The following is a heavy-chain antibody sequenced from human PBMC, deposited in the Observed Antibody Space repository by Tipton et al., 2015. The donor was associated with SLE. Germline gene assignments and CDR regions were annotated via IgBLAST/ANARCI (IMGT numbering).Heavy chain of an antibody. CDR1: GFTFSSYA. V-gene: IGHV3-23*03. Sequence: SLRLSCAASGFTFSSYAMTWVRQAPGKGLEWVSLIYSGGSTYYADSVKGRFTVSREISNNTLYLQMNSLRPEDTAVYYCARGPVAGTSIYFDYWGQGALVTVSS. CDR3: ARGPVAGTSIYFDY. D-gene: IGHD6-19*01. CDR2: IYSGGST. J-gene: IGHJ4*02.